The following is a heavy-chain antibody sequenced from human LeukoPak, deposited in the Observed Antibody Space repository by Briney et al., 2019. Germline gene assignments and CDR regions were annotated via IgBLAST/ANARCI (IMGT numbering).Heavy chain of an antibody. Sequence: SETLSLTCTVSGDSISRSTYYWAWLRQPPGKGLEWIGSVYYGRSPYFNPSLESRATISVDTSKNHFSLKMSSVTAADTAVYYCARSSGTGTFPYWGQGTLVTVSS. CDR1: GDSISRSTYY. CDR2: VYYGRSP. V-gene: IGHV4-39*02. D-gene: IGHD6-25*01. CDR3: ARSSGTGTFPY. J-gene: IGHJ4*02.